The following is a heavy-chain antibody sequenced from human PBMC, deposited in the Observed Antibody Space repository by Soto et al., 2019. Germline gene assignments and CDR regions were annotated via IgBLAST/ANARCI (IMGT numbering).Heavy chain of an antibody. J-gene: IGHJ3*02. V-gene: IGHV4-31*03. CDR2: IYYSGST. CDR1: GGSISSGGYY. CDR3: ARDTDFWRGDAFDI. Sequence: NPSETLSLTCTVSGGSISSGGYYWSWIRQHPGKGLEWIGYIYYSGSTYYNPSLKGRVTISVDTSKNQFSLKLSSVTAADTAVYYCARDTDFWRGDAFDIWGQGTMVTVSS. D-gene: IGHD3-3*01.